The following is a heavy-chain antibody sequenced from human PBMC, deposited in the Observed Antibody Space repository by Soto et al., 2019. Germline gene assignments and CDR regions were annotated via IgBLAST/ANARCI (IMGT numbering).Heavy chain of an antibody. V-gene: IGHV4-39*01. Sequence: QLQLQESGPGLVKPSETLSLTCTVSGDSIRSSSYWGWIRQPPGKGLEWIGSIYSTGNTYYNPSLKSQVTISVDTSNNQFSLNVISVTAADTAVYYCRRSSRYSTDVWGQGTTVTVSS. J-gene: IGHJ6*01. CDR2: IYSTGNT. D-gene: IGHD6-13*01. CDR3: RRSSRYSTDV. CDR1: GDSIRSSSY.